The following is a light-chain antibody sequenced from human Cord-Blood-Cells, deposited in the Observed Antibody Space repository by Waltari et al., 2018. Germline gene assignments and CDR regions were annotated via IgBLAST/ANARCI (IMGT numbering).Light chain of an antibody. Sequence: QSALPPPASVSGSPGQSITISCTGTSSDVGGYNYVSWYQQHPGKAPKRMIYDVSNRPSGVSNRFSGSKSGNTASLTISGLQAEDEADYYCSSYTSSSTWVFGGGTKLTVL. J-gene: IGLJ3*02. CDR1: SSDVGGYNY. CDR3: SSYTSSSTWV. CDR2: DVS. V-gene: IGLV2-14*03.